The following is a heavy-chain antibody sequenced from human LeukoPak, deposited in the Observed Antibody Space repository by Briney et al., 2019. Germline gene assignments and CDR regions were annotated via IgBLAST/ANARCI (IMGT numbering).Heavy chain of an antibody. CDR1: GGSISSYY. V-gene: IGHV4-59*07. D-gene: IGHD6-19*01. J-gene: IGHJ5*02. CDR2: KSYSGST. CDR3: ARHGYSSGSLAWFDP. Sequence: SDTLSLTCTVAGGSISSYYWSWIRHPTGKALECIGYKSYSGSTNYNPSLKSRVTISVDTSKNQFSLKLSSVTAADTAVYYCARHGYSSGSLAWFDPWGQGTQVTVSS.